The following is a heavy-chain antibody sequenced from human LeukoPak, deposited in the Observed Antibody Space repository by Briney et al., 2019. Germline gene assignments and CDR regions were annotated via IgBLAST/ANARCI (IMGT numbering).Heavy chain of an antibody. V-gene: IGHV1-2*02. CDR1: GYTFSDYY. J-gene: IGHJ4*02. Sequence: ASVKVSCKTSGYTFSDYYIHWVRQAPGQGLEWMGWINPNSGETKSAQKFQGRVTMTGDTSISTAYMELRRVTSDDTAVYYCARDRDYSNTERGFDYWGQGTLVTGSS. D-gene: IGHD4-11*01. CDR2: INPNSGET. CDR3: ARDRDYSNTERGFDY.